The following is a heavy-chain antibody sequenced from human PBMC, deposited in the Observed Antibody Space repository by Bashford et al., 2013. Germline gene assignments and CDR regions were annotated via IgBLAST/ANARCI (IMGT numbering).Heavy chain of an antibody. CDR2: IIPIFGTA. J-gene: IGHJ6*03. CDR3: ARDGSLGSYGFYYYYMDV. V-gene: IGHV1-69*01. Sequence: WVRQAPGQGLEWMGGIIPIFGTANYAQKFQGRVTITADESTSTAYMELSSLRSEDTAVYYCARDGSLGSYGFYYYYMDVWGKGTNGHRLL. D-gene: IGHD1-26*01.